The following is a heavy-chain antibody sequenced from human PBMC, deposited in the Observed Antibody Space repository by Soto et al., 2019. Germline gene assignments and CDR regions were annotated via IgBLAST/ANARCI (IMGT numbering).Heavy chain of an antibody. Sequence: PGGSLRLSCAASGFTFSSYGMHWVRQAPGKGLEWVAVISYDGSNKYYADSVKGRFTISRDNSKNTLYLQMNSLRAEDTAVYYCAKVPKGHFDWLFDSQSYWGQGTLVTVSS. CDR1: GFTFSSYG. CDR3: AKVPKGHFDWLFDSQSY. CDR2: ISYDGSNK. J-gene: IGHJ4*02. V-gene: IGHV3-30*18. D-gene: IGHD3-9*01.